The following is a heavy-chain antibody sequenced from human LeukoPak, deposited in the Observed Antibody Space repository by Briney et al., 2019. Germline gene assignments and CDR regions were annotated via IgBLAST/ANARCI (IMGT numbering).Heavy chain of an antibody. CDR2: ISGSGGST. CDR3: ARGLFLSGYLDAFDI. J-gene: IGHJ3*02. CDR1: GFTFSSYA. V-gene: IGHV3-23*01. D-gene: IGHD3-22*01. Sequence: GGSLRLSCAASGFTFSSYAMSWVRQAPGKGLEWVSAISGSGGSTYHADSVKGRCTISRDNLKNVLYLQMNSLKVEDTALYYCARGLFLSGYLDAFDIWGQGTVVTVSS.